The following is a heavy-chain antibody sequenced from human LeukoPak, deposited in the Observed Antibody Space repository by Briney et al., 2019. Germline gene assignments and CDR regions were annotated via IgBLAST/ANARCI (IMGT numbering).Heavy chain of an antibody. CDR3: ARGDGTSWHGY. J-gene: IGHJ4*02. CDR2: INTNSGAT. D-gene: IGHD6-13*01. CDR1: GYTFTDNW. Sequence: ASVKVSCKASGYTFTDNWMHWVRQAPGQGLEWIGLINTNSGATSNAQSFQGRVTMSRDTSISTAYMELGRLRLDDTAVYYCARGDGTSWHGYWGQGTLVIVS. V-gene: IGHV1-2*02.